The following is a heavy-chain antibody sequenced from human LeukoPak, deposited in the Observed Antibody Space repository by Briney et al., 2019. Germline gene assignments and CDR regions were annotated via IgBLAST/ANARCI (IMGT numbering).Heavy chain of an antibody. V-gene: IGHV1-46*01. J-gene: IGHJ5*02. Sequence: ASLKVNCKASAHTFTSYDMNWVRQAPGQGIEWMGIINPSGGSTSYAQKFQGRVTMTRDTSTSTVYMELSSLRSEDTAVYYCARDRYYYGSGSFNWFDPWGQGTLVTVSS. CDR1: AHTFTSYD. CDR3: ARDRYYYGSGSFNWFDP. CDR2: INPSGGST. D-gene: IGHD3-10*01.